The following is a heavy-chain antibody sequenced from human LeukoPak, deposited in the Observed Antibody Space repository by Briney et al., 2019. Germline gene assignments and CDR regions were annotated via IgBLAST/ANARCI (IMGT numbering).Heavy chain of an antibody. Sequence: SGGSLRLSCAASGFTFSRYCMSWVRQAPGKGLEWVANIKQDGSEKYYVDSVKGRFTISRDNAKNSLYLQMNSLRTEDTAVYYCARDSTLRYYFDYWGQGTLVTVSS. CDR2: IKQDGSEK. CDR3: ARDSTLRYYFDY. D-gene: IGHD5/OR15-5a*01. J-gene: IGHJ4*02. CDR1: GFTFSRYC. V-gene: IGHV3-7*03.